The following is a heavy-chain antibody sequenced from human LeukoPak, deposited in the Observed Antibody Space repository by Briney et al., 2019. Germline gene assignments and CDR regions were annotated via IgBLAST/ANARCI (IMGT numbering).Heavy chain of an antibody. J-gene: IGHJ3*02. D-gene: IGHD6-13*01. V-gene: IGHV1-18*01. CDR1: GYTFTGYG. CDR3: ARDPPLAAVDAFDI. CDR2: ISAYNGNT. Sequence: ASVKVSCKASGYTFTGYGISWVRQAPGQGLEWMGWISAYNGNTNYAQKLQGRVTMTTDTSTSTAYMELRSLRSDDTAVYYCARDPPLAAVDAFDIWGQGTMVTVSS.